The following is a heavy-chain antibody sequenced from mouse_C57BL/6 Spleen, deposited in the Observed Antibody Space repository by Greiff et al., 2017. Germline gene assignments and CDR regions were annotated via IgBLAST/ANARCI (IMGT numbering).Heavy chain of an antibody. CDR2: ISSGSSTI. D-gene: IGHD4-1*01. V-gene: IGHV5-17*01. Sequence: DVHLVESGGGLVKPGGSLKLSCAASGFTFSDYGMHWVRQAPEKGLEWVAYISSGSSTIYYTDTVKGRFTISRDNAKNTLFLQMTSLRSEDTAMYYCARNWVPFDYWGQGTTLTVSS. J-gene: IGHJ2*01. CDR3: ARNWVPFDY. CDR1: GFTFSDYG.